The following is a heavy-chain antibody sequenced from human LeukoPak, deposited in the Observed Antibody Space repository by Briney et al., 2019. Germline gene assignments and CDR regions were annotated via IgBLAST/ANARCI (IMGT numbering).Heavy chain of an antibody. Sequence: GGSLRLSCAASGFTFSSHWMHWVRQAPGAGLVWVSRVNGPGDWTHYSDSVRGRFIISRDNAENTISLQMNKLRAEDTAVYFCAREVFEGQRQSDAFDVWGQGTMVTVSS. CDR1: GFTFSSHW. J-gene: IGHJ3*01. D-gene: IGHD6-25*01. V-gene: IGHV3-74*01. CDR2: VNGPGDWT. CDR3: AREVFEGQRQSDAFDV.